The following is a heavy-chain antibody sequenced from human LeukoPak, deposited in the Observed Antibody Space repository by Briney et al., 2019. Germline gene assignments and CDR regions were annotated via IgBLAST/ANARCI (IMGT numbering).Heavy chain of an antibody. CDR2: IYHRSA. CDR3: AREGGRLWLVSGSLDS. CDR1: DGAVSTSRYY. J-gene: IGHJ5*01. D-gene: IGHD6-19*01. Sequence: SETLSPTCTVPDGAVSTSRYYWTSIRQPPGKGPGWTGNIYHRSATSNPPPESRSTTSTATPKNQSSLKVTSVTPATPAVNSCAREGGRLWLVSGSLDSWGQGTLVSVS. V-gene: IGHV4-61*01.